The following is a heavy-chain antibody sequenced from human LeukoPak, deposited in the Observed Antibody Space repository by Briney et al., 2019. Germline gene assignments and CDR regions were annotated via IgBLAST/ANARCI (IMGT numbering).Heavy chain of an antibody. CDR3: AKGGYSYGYFDY. Sequence: GGSLRLSCAASGFTFSSSWMHWVRQVPGKGLVWVSRVKGDETTTGYADSVKGRFTISRDNAKNTLYLQMNSLRAEDSAVYYCAKGGYSYGYFDYWGQRILVTVSS. V-gene: IGHV3-74*01. CDR1: GFTFSSSW. J-gene: IGHJ4*02. CDR2: VKGDETTT. D-gene: IGHD5-18*01.